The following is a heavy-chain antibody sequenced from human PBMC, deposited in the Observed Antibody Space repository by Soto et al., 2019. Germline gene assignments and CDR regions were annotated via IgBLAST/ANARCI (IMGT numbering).Heavy chain of an antibody. D-gene: IGHD1-26*01. CDR1: GFTFSANA. CDR3: ARRVGDTDY. V-gene: IGHV3-30*03. CDR2: ISYDGSSK. Sequence: QVQLVESGGGVVQPGRSLRLSCAASGFTFSANALHWVRQAPGKGLEWVAFISYDGSSKHYAVSVKGRFTISRDNSKNTLYLDMNSLRTEDTAVYYCARRVGDTDYWGQGTLVTVSS. J-gene: IGHJ4*02.